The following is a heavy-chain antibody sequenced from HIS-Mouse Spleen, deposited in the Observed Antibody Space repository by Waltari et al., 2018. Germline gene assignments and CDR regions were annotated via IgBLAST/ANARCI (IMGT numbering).Heavy chain of an antibody. CDR2: SNPNSGNT. CDR3: ARASETGDAFDI. CDR1: VYTFTSYD. J-gene: IGHJ3*02. V-gene: IGHV1-8*01. Sequence: QVQLAQSGAEVKKPGASVNVYCKASVYTFTSYDTNWVRQATGQVLEWMGWSNPNSGNTGYAQKFQGRITMTRDTSISTAYMELSSLRSEDTAVYYCARASETGDAFDIWGQGTMVTVSS.